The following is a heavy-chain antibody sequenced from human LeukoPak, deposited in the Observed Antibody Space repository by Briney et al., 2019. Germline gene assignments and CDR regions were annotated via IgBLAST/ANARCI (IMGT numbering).Heavy chain of an antibody. D-gene: IGHD6-6*01. J-gene: IGHJ4*02. CDR3: ARPLSGYSSSLGY. CDR2: VNSDGGST. V-gene: IGHV3-74*01. CDR1: GFTFSSYW. Sequence: QPGGSLRLSCAASGFTFSSYWMHWVRQAPGKGLVWDSRVNSDGGSTTYGDSVKGRFTISRDNAKNTLYLQMNSLRAEDTAVYYCARPLSGYSSSLGYWGQGTLVTVSS.